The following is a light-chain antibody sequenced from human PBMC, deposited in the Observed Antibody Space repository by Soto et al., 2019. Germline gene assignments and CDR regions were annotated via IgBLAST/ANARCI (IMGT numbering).Light chain of an antibody. CDR1: QSVSSSY. J-gene: IGKJ1*01. CDR3: RQYDNSPRT. Sequence: EIVLTQSPGTLSLSPGGRATLSCRASQSVSSSYLAWYQQKPGQAPRLLIYGASSRATGIPDRFSGSGSGTDFTLTISRLEPEDFAVYYCRQYDNSPRTFGQGTKV. CDR2: GAS. V-gene: IGKV3-20*01.